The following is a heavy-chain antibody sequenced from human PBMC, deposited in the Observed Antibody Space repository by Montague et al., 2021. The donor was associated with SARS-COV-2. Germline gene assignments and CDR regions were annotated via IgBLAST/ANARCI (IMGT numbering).Heavy chain of an antibody. CDR2: IQRGDT. CDR1: GKSYSPYHGSFNSYH. CDR3: AIRPAPLLHLDWSQNYYEYYGLAV. V-gene: IGHV4-34*12. Sequence: SETLSLTCAVYGKSYSPYHGSFNSYHWSWIRQSQGKGLEWVGDIQRGDTKYNPSLKSQVTISVDTAQEHFVLTLTSVTAADTAVYYRAIRPAPLLHLDWSQNYYEYYGLAVGGQGPTVVVS. D-gene: IGHD3/OR15-3a*01. J-gene: IGHJ6*02.